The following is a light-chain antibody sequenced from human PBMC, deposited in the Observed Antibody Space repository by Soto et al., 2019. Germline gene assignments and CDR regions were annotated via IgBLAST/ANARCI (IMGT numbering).Light chain of an antibody. Sequence: AIPLTQSPSSLSASVGDRVTITCRASQGISSSLAWYQHKPGKAPNLLIFDASTLESGVPSRFSGSGSGTDFTLTISGLQPEDFATYYCQQFYNSLTFGPGTKVHI. CDR3: QQFYNSLT. CDR2: DAS. CDR1: QGISSS. V-gene: IGKV1D-13*01. J-gene: IGKJ3*01.